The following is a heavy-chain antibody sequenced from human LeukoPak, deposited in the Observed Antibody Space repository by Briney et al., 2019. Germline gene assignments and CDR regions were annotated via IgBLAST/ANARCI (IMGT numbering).Heavy chain of an antibody. CDR3: ARHDSRITIFGVVIPTQPFDY. D-gene: IGHD3-3*01. CDR2: INHSGST. J-gene: IGHJ4*02. Sequence: PSETLSLTCAVYGGSFSGYYWSWIRQPPGKGLEWIGEINHSGSTNYNPSLTSRVTISVDTSKNQFSLKLSSVTAADTAVYYCARHDSRITIFGVVIPTQPFDYWGQGTLVTVSS. V-gene: IGHV4-34*01. CDR1: GGSFSGYY.